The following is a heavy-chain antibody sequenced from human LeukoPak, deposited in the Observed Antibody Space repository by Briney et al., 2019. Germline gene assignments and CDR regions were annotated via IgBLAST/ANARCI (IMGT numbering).Heavy chain of an antibody. CDR2: VNSDGSST. V-gene: IGHV3-74*01. D-gene: IGHD3-22*01. CDR1: GFTFSCYW. J-gene: IGHJ4*02. Sequence: GGSLRLPRAASGFTFSCYWMYWVRQVPGKGLVWVLRVNSDGSSTIYADSVKGRFTISRDNAKNTLYRQMNSLRAEDTAVYHCARKASSSGYYDLDYWGQGTLVTVSS. CDR3: ARKASSSGYYDLDY.